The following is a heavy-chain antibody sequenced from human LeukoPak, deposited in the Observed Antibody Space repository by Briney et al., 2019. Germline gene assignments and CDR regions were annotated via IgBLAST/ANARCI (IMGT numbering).Heavy chain of an antibody. Sequence: GGSLRLSCEASGFIFSNYGMHWVRQAPGKGLEWVASIRYDGSIKYYADSVKGRFTISRDNSRNTVYLQMNSLRAEDTAIYSCAKYRDLTHYFDSWGQGTLVTVSP. D-gene: IGHD1-14*01. J-gene: IGHJ4*02. CDR1: GFIFSNYG. V-gene: IGHV3-30*02. CDR2: IRYDGSIK. CDR3: AKYRDLTHYFDS.